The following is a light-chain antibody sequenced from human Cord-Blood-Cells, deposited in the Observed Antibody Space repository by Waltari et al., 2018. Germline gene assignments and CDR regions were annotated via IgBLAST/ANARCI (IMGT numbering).Light chain of an antibody. V-gene: IGLV1-40*01. CDR2: GNS. CDR3: QSYDSSLSGYV. CDR1: SSNIGAAYA. J-gene: IGLJ1*01. Sequence: QSVLTQPPSVSGAPGQRVTISCTGRSSNIGAAYAVHWYQQLPGTAPKLLIYGNSNRPSGVPDRFSGSKSGTSASLAITGLQAEDEADYYCQSYDSSLSGYVFGTGTKVTVL.